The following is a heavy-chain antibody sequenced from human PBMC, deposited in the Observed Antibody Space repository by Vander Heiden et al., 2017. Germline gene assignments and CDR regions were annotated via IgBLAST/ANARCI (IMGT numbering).Heavy chain of an antibody. CDR1: GFTFSTYA. Sequence: EVQLLDSGGGLVQPGGCLRLSCAASGFTFSTYAMSWVRQSPGKGLEWVSAISGSGGSTYYADSVKGRFTISRDNSKNTLYLQMNSLRADDTAVYYCAGQNSGSYNYWGQGTLVTVSS. CDR2: ISGSGGST. CDR3: AGQNSGSYNY. V-gene: IGHV3-23*01. J-gene: IGHJ4*02. D-gene: IGHD1-26*01.